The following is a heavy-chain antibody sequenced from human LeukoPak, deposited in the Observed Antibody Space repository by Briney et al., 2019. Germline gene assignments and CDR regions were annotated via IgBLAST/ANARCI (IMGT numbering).Heavy chain of an antibody. J-gene: IGHJ3*02. CDR1: GFSVSRNY. Sequence: GGSLRLSCAASGFSVSRNYMTWVRQAPGEGLEWVSLIYSGGSTSYADSVKGRFTISRDNSKNTLYLQMNSLRAEDTAVYYCARDRDFDWLSNLDAFDIWGQGTMVTVSS. D-gene: IGHD3-9*01. CDR2: IYSGGST. CDR3: ARDRDFDWLSNLDAFDI. V-gene: IGHV3-66*01.